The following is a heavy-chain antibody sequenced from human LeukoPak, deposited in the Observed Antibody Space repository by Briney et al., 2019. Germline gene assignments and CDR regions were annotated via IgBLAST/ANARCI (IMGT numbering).Heavy chain of an antibody. V-gene: IGHV4-38-2*02. Sequence: RSETLSLTCTVSGYSISSGYYWGWIRQPPGKGLEWIGSIYHSGSTYYNPSLKSRVTISVDTSKNQFSLKLSSVTAADTAVYYCARSTYESYGYNRRIREYDYWGQGTLVTVSS. D-gene: IGHD5-18*01. CDR1: GYSISSGYY. J-gene: IGHJ4*02. CDR3: ARSTYESYGYNRRIREYDY. CDR2: IYHSGST.